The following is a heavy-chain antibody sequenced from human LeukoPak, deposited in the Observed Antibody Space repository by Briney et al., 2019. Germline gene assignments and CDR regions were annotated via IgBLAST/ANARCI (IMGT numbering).Heavy chain of an antibody. V-gene: IGHV3-53*01. CDR1: GFTVSTYY. J-gene: IGHJ4*02. Sequence: GGSLRLSCAASGFTVSTYYMTWVRQAPGKGLECVSVIYSGGSTYYADSVKGRFTVSRDNSKNTLYLQMNSLRAEDTAMYYCAXXXXYCTSTXXLLPFDYWGQGTLVTVSS. CDR3: AXXXXYCTSTXXLLPFDY. D-gene: IGHD2-2*01. CDR2: IYSGGST.